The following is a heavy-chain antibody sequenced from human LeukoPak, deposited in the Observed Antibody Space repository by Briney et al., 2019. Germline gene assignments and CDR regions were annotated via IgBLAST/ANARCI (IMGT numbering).Heavy chain of an antibody. CDR2: ILRGGNYK. CDR1: GFNFRTHA. V-gene: IGHV3-33*01. Sequence: GRSLRLSCSASGFNFRTHAMHWVRQAPGKGLEGGAMILRGGNYKFYAGSLEGRSTISRDDSTSTLSLQMDSLRVEDTAVYYCVTDPPDSGWAFWSWGQGALVTVSS. D-gene: IGHD6-25*01. CDR3: VTDPPDSGWAFWS. J-gene: IGHJ5*02.